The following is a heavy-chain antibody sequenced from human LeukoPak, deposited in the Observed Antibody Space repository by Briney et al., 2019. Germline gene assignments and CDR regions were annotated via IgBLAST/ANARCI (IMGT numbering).Heavy chain of an antibody. V-gene: IGHV3-53*01. J-gene: IGHJ4*02. D-gene: IGHD3-22*01. Sequence: PGGSLRLSCAASGFTVSSNYMSWVRQAPGKGLEWVSVIYSGGSTYYADSVKGRFTISRDNSKNTLYLQMNSLRAEDTAVYYCARSPYYYDSSGPDYWGQGTLVTVSS. CDR1: GFTVSSNY. CDR2: IYSGGST. CDR3: ARSPYYYDSSGPDY.